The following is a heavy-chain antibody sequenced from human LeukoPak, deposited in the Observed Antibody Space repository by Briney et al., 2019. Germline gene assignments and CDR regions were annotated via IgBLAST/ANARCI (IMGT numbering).Heavy chain of an antibody. Sequence: PGGSLRLSCAASGFTFSSYATSWVRQAPGKGLEWVSAISGSGGSTYYADSVKGRFTISRDNSKNTLYLQMNSLRAEDTAVYYCAKGTGGSCYSGYFQHWGQGTLVTVSS. CDR1: GFTFSSYA. V-gene: IGHV3-23*01. CDR3: AKGTGGSCYSGYFQH. CDR2: ISGSGGST. J-gene: IGHJ1*01. D-gene: IGHD2-15*01.